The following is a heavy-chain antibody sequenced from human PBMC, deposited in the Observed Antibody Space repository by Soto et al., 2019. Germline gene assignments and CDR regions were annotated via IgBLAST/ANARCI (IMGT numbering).Heavy chain of an antibody. V-gene: IGHV3-53*03. D-gene: IGHD6-13*01. Sequence: GESLKISCAASGFTVSNNYISWVRRPPGKGLEWVSLIYSGGSTYYADSVKGRFTLSRDNSKNTVYLQMNSLRAEDTAVYYCARAEWGSSYTQYYYALDVWGQGTTVTVSS. CDR3: ARAEWGSSYTQYYYALDV. CDR2: IYSGGST. CDR1: GFTVSNNY. J-gene: IGHJ6*02.